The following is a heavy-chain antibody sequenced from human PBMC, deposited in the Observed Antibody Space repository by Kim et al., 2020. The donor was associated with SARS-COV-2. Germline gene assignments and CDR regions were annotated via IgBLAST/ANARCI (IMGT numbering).Heavy chain of an antibody. Sequence: SVKVSCKASGGTFSSYAISWVRQAPGQGLEWMGGIIPIFGTANYAQKFQGRVTITADKSTSTAYMELSSLRSEDTAVYYCAREDYGSGSIDYWGQGTLVTVSS. CDR2: IIPIFGTA. V-gene: IGHV1-69*06. J-gene: IGHJ4*02. CDR1: GGTFSSYA. D-gene: IGHD3-10*01. CDR3: AREDYGSGSIDY.